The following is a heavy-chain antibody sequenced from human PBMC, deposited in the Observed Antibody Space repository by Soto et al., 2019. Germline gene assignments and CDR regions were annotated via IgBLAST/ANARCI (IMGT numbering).Heavy chain of an antibody. D-gene: IGHD3-10*01. Sequence: PGGSLRLSCAASGFTFSSYAMHWVRQAPGKGLEYVSAISSNGGSTYYANSVKGRFTISRDNSKNTLYLQMGSLRAEDMAVYYCARESNYYGSGNLPRQPWFDPWGQGTLVTVSS. J-gene: IGHJ5*02. CDR1: GFTFSSYA. V-gene: IGHV3-64*01. CDR2: ISSNGGST. CDR3: ARESNYYGSGNLPRQPWFDP.